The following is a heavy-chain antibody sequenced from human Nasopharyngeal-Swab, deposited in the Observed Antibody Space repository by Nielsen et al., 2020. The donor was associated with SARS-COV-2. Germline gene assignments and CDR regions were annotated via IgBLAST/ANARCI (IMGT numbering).Heavy chain of an antibody. Sequence: GESLKISCAASGFTFSSYGMHWVLQPPGTGLGGVAVISYDGSNKYYAESVKGRFTISRDNSKNTLYLQMNSLRAEDTAVYYCAKLVRGVRTESKPFDYWGQGTLVTVSS. CDR1: GFTFSSYG. J-gene: IGHJ4*02. D-gene: IGHD3-10*01. CDR3: AKLVRGVRTESKPFDY. CDR2: ISYDGSNK. V-gene: IGHV3-30*18.